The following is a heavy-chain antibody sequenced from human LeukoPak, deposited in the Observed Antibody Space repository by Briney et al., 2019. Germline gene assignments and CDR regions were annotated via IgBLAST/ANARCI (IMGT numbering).Heavy chain of an antibody. V-gene: IGHV4-59*01. CDR1: GGSISSYY. CDR2: IYYSGST. Sequence: SETLSLTCTVSGGSISSYYWSWLGQPPGKGLEWMGYIYYSGSTNYNPSLKSRVTISVDTSQNQFSLKLSSVTAADTAVYYCARCIQCCSGGSCYRLFDYWGQGTLVTVSS. D-gene: IGHD2-15*01. CDR3: ARCIQCCSGGSCYRLFDY. J-gene: IGHJ4*02.